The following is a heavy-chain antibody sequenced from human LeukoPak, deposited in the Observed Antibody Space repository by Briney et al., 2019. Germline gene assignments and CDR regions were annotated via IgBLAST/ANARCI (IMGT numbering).Heavy chain of an antibody. CDR2: INWNGGST. Sequence: GGSLRLSCAASGFTFDVYGMSWVRQAPGKGLEWVSGINWNGGSTTYADSVKGRFTISRDNAKNSLYLQMNSLRADDTALYYCAREGSGWYQLDYWGQGTLVTVSS. CDR1: GFTFDVYG. V-gene: IGHV3-20*04. J-gene: IGHJ4*02. CDR3: AREGSGWYQLDY. D-gene: IGHD6-19*01.